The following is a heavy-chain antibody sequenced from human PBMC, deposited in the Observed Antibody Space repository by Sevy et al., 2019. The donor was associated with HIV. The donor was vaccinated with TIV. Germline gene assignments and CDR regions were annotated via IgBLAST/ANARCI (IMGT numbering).Heavy chain of an antibody. J-gene: IGHJ4*02. V-gene: IGHV3-23*01. CDR3: AKDGRFEEYDY. D-gene: IGHD3-10*01. CDR2: ISGSGGST. Sequence: GGSLRLSCAVSGFTFSTYAVNWVRQAPGKGLEWVSAISGSGGSTYYADSVKGRFTISRDNSKNTLYLQMNSLRAEDTAVYYCAKDGRFEEYDYWGQGTVVTVSS. CDR1: GFTFSTYA.